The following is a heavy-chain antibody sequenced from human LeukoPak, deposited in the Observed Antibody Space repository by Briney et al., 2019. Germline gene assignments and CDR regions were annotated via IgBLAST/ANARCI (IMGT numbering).Heavy chain of an antibody. CDR1: GFTFSSYW. J-gene: IGHJ4*02. V-gene: IGHV3-74*01. CDR3: ARLDLIAAAVRN. D-gene: IGHD6-13*01. CDR2: INSDGSST. Sequence: GGSLRLSCAASGFTFSSYWMHWVRQAPGKGLVWVSRINSDGSSTSYADSVKGRFTISRDNAKNTLYLQMNSLRAEDTAVYYCARLDLIAAAVRNWGQGTLVTVSS.